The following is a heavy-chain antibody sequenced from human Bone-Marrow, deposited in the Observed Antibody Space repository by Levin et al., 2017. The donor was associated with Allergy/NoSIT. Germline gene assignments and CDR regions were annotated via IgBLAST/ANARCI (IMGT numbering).Heavy chain of an antibody. D-gene: IGHD3-9*01. CDR3: ARDYVRTYYDILKGLYYYYGMDV. CDR2: ISAYNGNT. J-gene: IGHJ6*02. V-gene: IGHV1-18*01. Sequence: ASVKVSCKASGYTFTSYGISWVRQAPGQGLEWMGWISAYNGNTNYAQKLQGRVTMTTDTSTSTAYMELRSLRSDDTAVYYCARDYVRTYYDILKGLYYYYGMDVWGQGTTVTVSS. CDR1: GYTFTSYG.